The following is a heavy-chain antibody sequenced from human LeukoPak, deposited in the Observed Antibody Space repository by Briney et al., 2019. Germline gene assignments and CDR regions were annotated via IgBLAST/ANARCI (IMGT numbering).Heavy chain of an antibody. J-gene: IGHJ4*02. V-gene: IGHV3-30*18. CDR3: AKEKDYHVSGSYDF. CDR2: ISWDGTAQ. Sequence: GGSLRLSCAASGFTFSDYGMHWVRQAPGKGLEWVAVISWDGTAQHYVDSVKGRFTISRDNSKSTLYFQMTGLRAEDTAVYYCAKEKDYHVSGSYDFWGQGTLVTVSS. D-gene: IGHD3-10*01. CDR1: GFTFSDYG.